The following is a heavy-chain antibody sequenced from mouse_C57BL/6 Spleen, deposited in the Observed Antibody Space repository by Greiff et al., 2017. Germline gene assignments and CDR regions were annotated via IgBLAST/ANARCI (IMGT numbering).Heavy chain of an antibody. J-gene: IGHJ1*03. CDR1: GYTFTSYW. V-gene: IGHV1-55*01. D-gene: IGHD1-1*01. Sequence: QVQLQQPGAELVKPGASVKMSCKASGYTFTSYWITWVKQRPGQGLEWIGDIYPGSGSTNYNEKFKSKATLTVDTSSSTAYMQLSSLTSEDSAVYYCARHGSSYGYFDVWGKGTTVTVSS. CDR2: IYPGSGST. CDR3: ARHGSSYGYFDV.